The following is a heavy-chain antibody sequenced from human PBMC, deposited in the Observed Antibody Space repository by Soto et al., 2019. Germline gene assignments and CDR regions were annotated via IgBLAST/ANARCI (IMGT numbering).Heavy chain of an antibody. J-gene: IGHJ4*02. CDR2: ISGGGGTA. D-gene: IGHD3-16*02. CDR3: AKVITPYCYSPTCAPDFDS. CDR1: GFTFYNYA. Sequence: GGSLRLSCAASGFTFYNYAMAWVRQAPGKGLEWVSVISGGGGTAFYADSVKGRFTISRDNSNDTLYLQMNNLRAEDTAVCYCAKVITPYCYSPTCAPDFDSWCPGTLVTVSA. V-gene: IGHV3-23*01.